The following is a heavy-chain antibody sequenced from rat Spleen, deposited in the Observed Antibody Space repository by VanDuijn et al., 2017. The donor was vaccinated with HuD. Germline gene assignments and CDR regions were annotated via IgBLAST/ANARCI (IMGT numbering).Heavy chain of an antibody. CDR2: IIYNGRTT. J-gene: IGHJ2*01. CDR3: TRGTYYRH. CDR1: GFTFSDYA. V-gene: IGHV5-17*01. Sequence: EVQLVESGGGLVQPGRSLKLSCAASGFTFSDYAMAWVRQAPKKGLEWVTTIIYNGRTTYYRDSVKGRFTISRNIANNTLYLRMNSLRFEDTATYYCTRGTYYRHWGQGVMVTVSS. D-gene: IGHD1-9*01.